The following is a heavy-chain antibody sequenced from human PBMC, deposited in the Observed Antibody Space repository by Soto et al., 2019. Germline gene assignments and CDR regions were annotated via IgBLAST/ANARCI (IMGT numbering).Heavy chain of an antibody. D-gene: IGHD2-15*01. V-gene: IGHV4-31*03. J-gene: IGHJ4*02. CDR1: GGSMNSGGYC. CDR2: ISYGGTT. CDR3: SRGILV. Sequence: QVQLQESGPGLVKPSQTLSLTCTVSGGSMNSGGYCWNWIRQHPGEGLEWIGCISYGGTTSYNPSLKSRLTISVDTSKNQFSLMLISVTAADTAVYYCSRGILVWGQGTLITVSS.